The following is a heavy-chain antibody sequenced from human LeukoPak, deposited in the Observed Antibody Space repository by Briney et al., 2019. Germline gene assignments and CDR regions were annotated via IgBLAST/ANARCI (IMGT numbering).Heavy chain of an antibody. CDR1: GYTFTSYD. J-gene: IGHJ6*02. CDR3: ARKGGSYEVYCYYGMDV. CDR2: MNPNSGNT. V-gene: IGHV1-8*01. Sequence: ASVKVSCKASGYTFTSYDINWVRQATGQGLEWMGWMNPNSGNTGYAQKFQGRVTMTRNTSISTAYMELSSLRSEDTAVYYCARKGGSYEVYCYYGMDVWGQGTTVTVSS. D-gene: IGHD1-26*01.